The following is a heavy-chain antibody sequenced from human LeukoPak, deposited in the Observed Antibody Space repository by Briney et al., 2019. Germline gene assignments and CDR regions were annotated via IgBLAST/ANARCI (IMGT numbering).Heavy chain of an antibody. CDR1: GFTFSSYG. Sequence: TGGSLRLSCAASGFTFSSYGMHWVRQAPGKGLEWVAFIRYDESNQYYADSVKGRLTISRDNSKNTLYLQMNSLRPEDTAVYYCAKDSSEWAFDYWGQGTLVTVSS. V-gene: IGHV3-30*02. J-gene: IGHJ4*02. CDR3: AKDSSEWAFDY. D-gene: IGHD1-26*01. CDR2: IRYDESNQ.